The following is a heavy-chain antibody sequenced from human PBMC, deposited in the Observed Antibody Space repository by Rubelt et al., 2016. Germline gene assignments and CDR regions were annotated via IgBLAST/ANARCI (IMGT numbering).Heavy chain of an antibody. Sequence: GKGLEWVAVIWYDGSNKYYADSVKGRFTISRDNSKNTLYLQMNSLRAEDTAVYYCASPIAARPYYFDYWGQGTLVTVSS. D-gene: IGHD6-6*01. CDR2: IWYDGSNK. J-gene: IGHJ4*02. V-gene: IGHV3-33*01. CDR3: ASPIAARPYYFDY.